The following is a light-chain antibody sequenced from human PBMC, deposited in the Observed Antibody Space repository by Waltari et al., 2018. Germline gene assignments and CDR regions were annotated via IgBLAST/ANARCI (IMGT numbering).Light chain of an antibody. CDR3: QQYGRT. J-gene: IGKJ1*01. CDR2: GAS. V-gene: IGKV3-20*01. Sequence: EIVLTQSPGTLSLSPGERATLSCRASQSVSSSYLAGYQQKPGQAPRLLIYGASSRAAGTPDRFSGSESGTDFTLTISSLEPEDAAVYYCQQYGRTFGQGTKVEIK. CDR1: QSVSSSY.